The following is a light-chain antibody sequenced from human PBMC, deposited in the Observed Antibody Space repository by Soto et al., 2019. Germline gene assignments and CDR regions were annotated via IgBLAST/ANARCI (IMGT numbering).Light chain of an antibody. CDR2: EDN. CDR1: SGSIASNY. Sequence: NFMLTQPHSVSESPGKTVTLSCTRSSGSIASNYVQWYQQRPGSSPTTVIYEDNQRPSGVPDRFSGSIDSSSNSASLTISGLKTEDEADYYCQSYDSSNHVVFGGGTTLTVL. J-gene: IGLJ2*01. V-gene: IGLV6-57*01. CDR3: QSYDSSNHVV.